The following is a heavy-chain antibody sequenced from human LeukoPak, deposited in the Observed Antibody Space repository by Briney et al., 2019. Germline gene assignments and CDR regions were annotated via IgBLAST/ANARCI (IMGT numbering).Heavy chain of an antibody. D-gene: IGHD1-7*01. CDR1: GFTFSSYS. J-gene: IGHJ6*03. V-gene: IGHV3-21*04. CDR3: ARAVATGGTFYHYMDV. Sequence: PGGSLRLSCAASGFTFSSYSLNWVRQAPGKGLEWVSSINNWSKYIYYGDSVKGRFTISRDNAKNSLYLQMNNLGAEDTAVYYCARAVATGGTFYHYMDVWGKGTTVSISS. CDR2: INNWSKYI.